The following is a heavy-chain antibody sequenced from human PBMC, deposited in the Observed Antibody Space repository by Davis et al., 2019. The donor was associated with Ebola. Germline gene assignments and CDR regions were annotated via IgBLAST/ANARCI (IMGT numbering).Heavy chain of an antibody. CDR3: ARGGYCSSTSCRYTPGY. D-gene: IGHD2-2*01. J-gene: IGHJ4*02. V-gene: IGHV3-21*01. Sequence: GGSLRLSCVGSGFTFSSYGMTWVRQAPGKGLEWVSSITGSGATTFYEDSVRGRFTISRDNAKNSLYLQMNSLRAEDTAVYYCARGGYCSSTSCRYTPGYWGQGTLVTVSS. CDR1: GFTFSSYG. CDR2: ITGSGATT.